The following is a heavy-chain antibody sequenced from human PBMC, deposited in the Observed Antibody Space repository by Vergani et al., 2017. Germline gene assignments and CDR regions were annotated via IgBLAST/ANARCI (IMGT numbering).Heavy chain of an antibody. V-gene: IGHV4-59*01. CDR3: ARGSLTIAARLFDY. CDR2: IYYSGST. CDR1: GGSISSYY. Sequence: QVQLQESGPGLVKPSETLSLTCTVSGGSISSYYWSWIRQPPGKGLEWIGYIYYSGSTNYNPSLKSRVTISVDTSKNQFSLKLSSVTVADTAVYYCARGSLTIAARLFDYWGQGTLVTVSS. D-gene: IGHD6-6*01. J-gene: IGHJ4*02.